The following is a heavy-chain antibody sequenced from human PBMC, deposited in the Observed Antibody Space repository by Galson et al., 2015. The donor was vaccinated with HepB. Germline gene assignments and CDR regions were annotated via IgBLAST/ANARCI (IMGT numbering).Heavy chain of an antibody. CDR2: ISSTWHIL. CDR3: ARGPAGAEWDWLDP. J-gene: IGHJ5*02. V-gene: IGHV3-11*01. Sequence: SLGLSCAASNFTFRDFYLCWIRPPPGTGLAWVSSISSTWHILYYADAVKGRFTFSRDNTGKSLYLQMNSLRAVDTALYFCARGPAGAEWDWLDPWGQGTLVTVCS. D-gene: IGHD1-26*01. CDR1: NFTFRDFY.